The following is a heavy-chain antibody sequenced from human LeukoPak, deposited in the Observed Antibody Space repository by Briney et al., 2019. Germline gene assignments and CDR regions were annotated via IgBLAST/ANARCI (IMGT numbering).Heavy chain of an antibody. CDR3: ATAGSSGWPYYMDV. J-gene: IGHJ6*03. V-gene: IGHV1-8*02. D-gene: IGHD6-19*01. CDR1: GYTFTSYD. CDR2: MNPNSGNT. Sequence: GASVKVSCKASGYTFTSYDINWVRQATGQGLEWMGWMNPNSGNTGYAQKFQGRVTMARNTSISTAYMELSSLRSEDTAVYYCATAGSSGWPYYMDVWGKGTTVTVSS.